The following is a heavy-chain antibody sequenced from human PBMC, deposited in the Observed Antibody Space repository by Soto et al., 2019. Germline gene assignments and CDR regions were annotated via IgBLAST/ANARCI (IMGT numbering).Heavy chain of an antibody. J-gene: IGHJ6*02. CDR1: GYSFTSYW. CDR2: IYPGDSDT. Sequence: GESLKISCKGSGYSFTSYWFGLVRQMPGKGLEWMGIIYPGDSDTRYSPSFQRQVTISADKSIRTAYLQWSSLKASDTAMHYFSSATPAGDSYYYYGMDVWGQGTTVTVSS. V-gene: IGHV5-51*01. CDR3: SSATPAGDSYYYYGMDV. D-gene: IGHD5-12*01.